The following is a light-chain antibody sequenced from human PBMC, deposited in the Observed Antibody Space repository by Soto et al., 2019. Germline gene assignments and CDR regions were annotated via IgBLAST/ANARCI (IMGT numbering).Light chain of an antibody. J-gene: IGKJ1*01. V-gene: IGKV3-20*01. Sequence: DIMLTQSPGTLSLSPGEKATHSCRASQSVSSSYLAWYQQKPGQAPRLLIYGASSRATGITDRFSGSGSGTDFTLTISRLEPEDFAVYYCQQYGRTFGQGTRWIS. CDR2: GAS. CDR1: QSVSSSY. CDR3: QQYGRT.